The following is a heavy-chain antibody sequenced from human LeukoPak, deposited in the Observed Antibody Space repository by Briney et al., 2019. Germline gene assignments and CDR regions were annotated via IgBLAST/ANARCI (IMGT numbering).Heavy chain of an antibody. CDR1: GFTFDDYA. D-gene: IGHD3-10*01. CDR2: ISGDGGST. CDR3: ARESSVGGMDV. J-gene: IGHJ6*04. V-gene: IGHV3-43*02. Sequence: GGSLRLSCAASGFTFDDYAMHWVRQAPGKGLEWVSLISGDGGSTYYADSVKGRFTISRDNSKNTLYLQMNSLRAEDTAVYYCARESSVGGMDVWGKGTTVTVSS.